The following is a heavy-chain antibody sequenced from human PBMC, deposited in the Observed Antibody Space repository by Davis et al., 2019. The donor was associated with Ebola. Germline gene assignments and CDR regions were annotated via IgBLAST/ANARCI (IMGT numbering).Heavy chain of an antibody. CDR3: ARERNYYDSSGYYGNWFDP. D-gene: IGHD3-22*01. J-gene: IGHJ5*02. CDR2: ISSSSSYI. V-gene: IGHV3-21*01. CDR1: GFTFRSYS. Sequence: GESLKISCAASGFTFRSYSMNWVRQAPGKGLEWVSSISSSSSYIYYADSVKGRFPISRENAKNSLYLQMNSLRAEDTAVYYCARERNYYDSSGYYGNWFDPWGQGTLVTVSS.